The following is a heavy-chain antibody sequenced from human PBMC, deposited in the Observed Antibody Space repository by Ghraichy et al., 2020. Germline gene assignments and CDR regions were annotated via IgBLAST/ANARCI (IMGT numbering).Heavy chain of an antibody. J-gene: IGHJ3*02. D-gene: IGHD3-22*01. Sequence: GGSLRLSCAASGFTFSDSAMHWVRQASGKGLEWVARIRTKPKSFATGYAASVKGRFTISRDDSKNTAYLQMNSLKTEDTAVYYCTRLNYDSSASGFDIWGQGTTVTVSS. CDR3: TRLNYDSSASGFDI. CDR2: IRTKPKSFAT. CDR1: GFTFSDSA. V-gene: IGHV3-73*01.